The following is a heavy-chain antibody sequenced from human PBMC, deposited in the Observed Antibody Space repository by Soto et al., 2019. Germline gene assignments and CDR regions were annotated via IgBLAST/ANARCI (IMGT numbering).Heavy chain of an antibody. CDR1: GFTFSSYE. J-gene: IGHJ4*02. V-gene: IGHV3-33*08. CDR3: ARNYYDSSGGFDY. Sequence: GGSLRLSCEASGFTFSSYEMHWVRQAPGKGLEWVAVIWFDGSSEYYADSVEGRFSISRDNSKNTLYLQMNSLRAEDTAVYYCARNYYDSSGGFDYWGQGTLVTVSS. CDR2: IWFDGSSE. D-gene: IGHD3-22*01.